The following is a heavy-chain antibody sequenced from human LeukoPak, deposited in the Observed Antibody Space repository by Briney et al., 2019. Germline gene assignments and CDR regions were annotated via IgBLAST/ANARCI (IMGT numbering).Heavy chain of an antibody. J-gene: IGHJ4*02. Sequence: GGTLRLSCAASGFTFSSYGMSWVRQAPGKGLEWVANIKQDGSEKYYVDSVKGRFTISRDNAKNSLYLQMNSLRAEDTAVYYCARTTDWGNYFDYWGQGTLVTVSS. CDR2: IKQDGSEK. CDR3: ARTTDWGNYFDY. D-gene: IGHD2-21*01. CDR1: GFTFSSYG. V-gene: IGHV3-7*01.